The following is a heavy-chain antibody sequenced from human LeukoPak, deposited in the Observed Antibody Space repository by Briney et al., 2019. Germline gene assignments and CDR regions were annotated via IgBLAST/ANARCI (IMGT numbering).Heavy chain of an antibody. V-gene: IGHV3-23*01. CDR3: AKDLLYCSSTSCHTTYDY. CDR2: ISGSGGST. Sequence: GGSLRLSCAASGFTFGSYAMSWVRQAPGKGLEWVSAISGSGGSTYYADSVKGRFTISRDNSKNTLYLQMNSLRAEDTAVYYCAKDLLYCSSTSCHTTYDYWGQGTLVTVSS. CDR1: GFTFGSYA. J-gene: IGHJ4*02. D-gene: IGHD2-2*02.